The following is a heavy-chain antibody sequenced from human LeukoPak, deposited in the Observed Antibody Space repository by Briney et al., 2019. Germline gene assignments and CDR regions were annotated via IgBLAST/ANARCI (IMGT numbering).Heavy chain of an antibody. CDR2: INPSGGST. V-gene: IGHV1-46*01. J-gene: IGHJ5*02. CDR3: ARDNSVGDIAWWFDP. CDR1: GYSFTSHY. Sequence: ASVKVSCKASGYSFTSHYMHWVRQAPGQGLEWLGLINPSGGSTLYAQKFQGRVTMTRDMSTTTDYMELSSLRSEDTAVYYCARDNSVGDIAWWFDPWGQGTLVSVSS. D-gene: IGHD3-16*02.